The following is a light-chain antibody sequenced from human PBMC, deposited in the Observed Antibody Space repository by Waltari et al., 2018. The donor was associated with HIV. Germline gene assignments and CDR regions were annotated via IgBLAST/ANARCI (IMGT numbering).Light chain of an antibody. CDR3: QTCDGPNVV. CDR1: DLVKKN. J-gene: IGLJ2*01. CDR2: QSV. V-gene: IGLV3-1*01. Sequence: SYELTQPPSVSVSPGQTATITCSGDDLVKKNVSWYVHKSVQSPAMVIYQSVNRPSGIPERFSGSKSGNTATLTLSGTQVIDEADYYCQTCDGPNVVFGGGSRLTVL.